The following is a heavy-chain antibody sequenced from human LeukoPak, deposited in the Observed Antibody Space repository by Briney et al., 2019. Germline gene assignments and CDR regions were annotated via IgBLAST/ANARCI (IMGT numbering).Heavy chain of an antibody. D-gene: IGHD1-26*01. Sequence: PGGSLRLSCAASGFTFSSYSMNWVRQAPGKGLEWVSSISSSSSYIYYADSVKGRFTISRDNAKNSLYLQMNSLRAEDTAVYYCARISGSSKKYFQHWGQGTLATVSS. J-gene: IGHJ1*01. CDR2: ISSSSSYI. CDR1: GFTFSSYS. CDR3: ARISGSSKKYFQH. V-gene: IGHV3-21*01.